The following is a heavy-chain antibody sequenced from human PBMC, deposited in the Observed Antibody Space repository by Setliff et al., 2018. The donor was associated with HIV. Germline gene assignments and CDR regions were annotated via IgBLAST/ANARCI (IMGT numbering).Heavy chain of an antibody. D-gene: IGHD6-25*01. CDR2: IDYTGKT. Sequence: SETLSLTCIVSGGSISSSSYYWGWIRQPPGKGLEWIGSIDYTGKTHYNPSLKSRVTISADTSKSQFSLNLSSVTAADTAVYYCARKNRGAPAPFDYWGQGTQVTVSS. CDR3: ARKNRGAPAPFDY. CDR1: GGSISSSSYY. V-gene: IGHV4-39*01. J-gene: IGHJ4*02.